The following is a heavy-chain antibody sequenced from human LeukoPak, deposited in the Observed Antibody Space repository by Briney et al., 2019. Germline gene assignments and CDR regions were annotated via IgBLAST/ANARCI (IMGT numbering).Heavy chain of an antibody. CDR2: INSHGTGT. CDR3: ARDGDGDYPIDY. Sequence: GGSLRLSCAVSGFTFSNYWMHWVRQAPGKGLVWVSRINSHGTGTNYADSVKGRFTISRDNAKNTLYLQMNSLRVEDTAVYYCARDGDGDYPIDYWGQGTLVTVSS. CDR1: GFTFSNYW. V-gene: IGHV3-74*01. D-gene: IGHD4-17*01. J-gene: IGHJ4*02.